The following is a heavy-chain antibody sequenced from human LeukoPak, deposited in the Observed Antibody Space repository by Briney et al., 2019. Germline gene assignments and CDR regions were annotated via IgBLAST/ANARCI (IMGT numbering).Heavy chain of an antibody. D-gene: IGHD3-22*01. CDR1: GFTFSSYS. CDR2: ISSSSSYI. CDR3: ARDARVIVVGNWFDP. V-gene: IGHV3-21*01. Sequence: GGSLRLSCAASGFTFSSYSMNWVRQAPGKGLEWVSSISSSSSYIYYADSVKGRFTISRDNAKNSLYLQMNSLRAEDTAVYYCARDARVIVVGNWFDPWGQGTLVTVSP. J-gene: IGHJ5*02.